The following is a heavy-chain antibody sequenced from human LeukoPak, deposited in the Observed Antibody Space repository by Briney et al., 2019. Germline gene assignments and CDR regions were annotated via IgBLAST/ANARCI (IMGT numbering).Heavy chain of an antibody. CDR2: IYTSGST. CDR1: GGSISSYY. Sequence: SETLSLTCTVSGGSISSYYWSWLRQPAGKGLEWIGRIYTSGSTNYNPSLTSRVTMSVDTSKNQFSLKLSSVTAADTAVYYCARDQGAVAEHDAFDIWGQGTMVTVSS. V-gene: IGHV4-4*07. D-gene: IGHD6-19*01. J-gene: IGHJ3*02. CDR3: ARDQGAVAEHDAFDI.